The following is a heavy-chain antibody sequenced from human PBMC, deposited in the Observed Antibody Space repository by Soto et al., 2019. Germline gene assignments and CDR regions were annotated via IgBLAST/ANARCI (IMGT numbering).Heavy chain of an antibody. D-gene: IGHD4-17*01. CDR2: INPESTTI. Sequence: EVQMVESGGGLVQPGGSLGHSCTASGFTFSKFWMHWVRQVPGKGLVWVSRINPESTTINYAAAVEGRFTISRDNAQNTLYLQMSSLIVEDSAVYYCTRDTFGDEDYWGQGIPVTVSS. CDR3: TRDTFGDEDY. J-gene: IGHJ4*02. V-gene: IGHV3-74*01. CDR1: GFTFSKFW.